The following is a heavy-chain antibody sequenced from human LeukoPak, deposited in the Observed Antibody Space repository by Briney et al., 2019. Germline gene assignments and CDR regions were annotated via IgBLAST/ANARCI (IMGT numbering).Heavy chain of an antibody. CDR2: INGRGGST. CDR3: AKDRRITMIRGVIRRDWFDP. V-gene: IGHV3-23*01. D-gene: IGHD3-10*01. CDR1: GFTFSSYE. J-gene: IGHJ5*02. Sequence: GGSLRLSCAASGFTFSSYEMNWVRQAPGKGLEWVSSINGRGGSTYYADSVKGRFTISRDNSKNTLYLQMNSLRAEDTAVYYCAKDRRITMIRGVIRRDWFDPWGQGTLVTVSS.